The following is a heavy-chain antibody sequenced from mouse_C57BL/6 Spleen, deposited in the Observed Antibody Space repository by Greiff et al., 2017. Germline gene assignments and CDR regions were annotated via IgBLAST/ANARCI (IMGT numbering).Heavy chain of an antibody. CDR2: IDPSDSYT. CDR1: GYTFTSYW. CDR3: ARAKRLNWPYFDY. V-gene: IGHV1-69*01. Sequence: VQLPQPGAELVMPGASVKLSCKASGYTFTSYWMHWVKQRPGQGLEWIGEIDPSDSYTNYNHKFKGKSTLTVDKSSSTAYMQLSSLTSEDSAVYDCARAKRLNWPYFDYWGQGTTLTVSS. J-gene: IGHJ2*01. D-gene: IGHD4-1*01.